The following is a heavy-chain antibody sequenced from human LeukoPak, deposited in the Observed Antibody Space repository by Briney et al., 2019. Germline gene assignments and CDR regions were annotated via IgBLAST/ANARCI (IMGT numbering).Heavy chain of an antibody. Sequence: SETLSLTCTVSGGSISSSSYYWGWIRQPPGKGLEWIASGDYSGGTYYNPSLESRVAISADMSKNQFSLKLTSVTGADTAVYYCAGERGEEYSSGWYKRNHFDNWGQGIRVTVSS. V-gene: IGHV4-39*07. CDR2: GDYSGGT. CDR1: GGSISSSSYY. CDR3: AGERGEEYSSGWYKRNHFDN. J-gene: IGHJ4*02. D-gene: IGHD6-19*01.